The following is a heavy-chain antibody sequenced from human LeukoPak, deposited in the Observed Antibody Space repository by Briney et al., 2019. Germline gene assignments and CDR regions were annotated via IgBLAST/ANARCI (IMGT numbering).Heavy chain of an antibody. Sequence: GGSLRLSCAASGFTFSSYWMHWVRQAPGKGLAWVSRINSDGSTTNYADYVKGRFTISRDNAKNSLYLQMNSLRAEDTAVYYCARVIAADFDYWGQGTLVTVSS. CDR2: INSDGSTT. J-gene: IGHJ4*02. D-gene: IGHD6-13*01. CDR1: GFTFSSYW. V-gene: IGHV3-74*01. CDR3: ARVIAADFDY.